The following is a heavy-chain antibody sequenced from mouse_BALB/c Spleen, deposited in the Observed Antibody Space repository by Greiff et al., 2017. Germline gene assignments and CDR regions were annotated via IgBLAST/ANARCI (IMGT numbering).Heavy chain of an antibody. D-gene: IGHD1-1*01. V-gene: IGHV5-6-5*01. CDR3: ARGPSYYGSSPIDY. CDR2: ISRGGST. Sequence: EVMLVESGGGLVKPGGSLKLSCAASGFTFSSYAMSWVRQTPEKRLEWVASISRGGSTYYPDSVKGRFTISRDNARNILYLQMSSLRSEDTAMYYCARGPSYYGSSPIDYWGQGTTLTVSS. CDR1: GFTFSSYA. J-gene: IGHJ2*01.